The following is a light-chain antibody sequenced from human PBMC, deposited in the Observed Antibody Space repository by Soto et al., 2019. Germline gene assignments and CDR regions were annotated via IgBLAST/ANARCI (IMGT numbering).Light chain of an antibody. Sequence: QSALTQPASVSGSPGQSITISCTGTSSDVGAYNYVSWYQQHPGKAPKLMIYEVSNRPSGVSNRFSGSKSGNTASLTISGLQAEDEADYYCSSYTSSSTLVFGGGTKL. J-gene: IGLJ2*01. CDR1: SSDVGAYNY. CDR2: EVS. V-gene: IGLV2-14*01. CDR3: SSYTSSSTLV.